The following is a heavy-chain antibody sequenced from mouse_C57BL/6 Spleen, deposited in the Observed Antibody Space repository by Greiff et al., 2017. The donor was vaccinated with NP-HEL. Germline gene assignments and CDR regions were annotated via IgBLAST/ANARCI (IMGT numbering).Heavy chain of an antibody. CDR1: GFTFSDYG. V-gene: IGHV5-17*01. Sequence: EVQLVESGGGLVKPGGSLKLSCAASGFTFSDYGMHWVRQAPEKGLEWVAYISSGSSTIYYADTVKGRFTISRDNAKNTLFLQMTSLRSEDTAMYYCARGDYEVYYYAMDYWGQGTSVTVSS. D-gene: IGHD2-4*01. CDR3: ARGDYEVYYYAMDY. CDR2: ISSGSSTI. J-gene: IGHJ4*01.